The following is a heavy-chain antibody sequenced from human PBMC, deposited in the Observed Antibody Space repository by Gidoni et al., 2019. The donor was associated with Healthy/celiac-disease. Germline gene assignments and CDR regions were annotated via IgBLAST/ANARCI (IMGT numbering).Heavy chain of an antibody. CDR3: ARGLSAARRWFDP. V-gene: IGHV1-8*01. J-gene: IGHJ5*02. Sequence: QVQLVQSGAEVKKPGASVQVSCKASRYTFTSYDSNWVRQATGQGLEWMVWMTTHSGNKGYAQKFQGRVTMTRNTSISTAYMELSSLRSEDTAVYYCARGLSAARRWFDPWGQGTLVTVSS. CDR2: MTTHSGNK. CDR1: RYTFTSYD. D-gene: IGHD3-16*02.